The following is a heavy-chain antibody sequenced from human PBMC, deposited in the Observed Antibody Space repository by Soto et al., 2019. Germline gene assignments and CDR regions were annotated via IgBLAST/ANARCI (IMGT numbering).Heavy chain of an antibody. CDR1: GYTFTSYY. CDR2: INPSGGST. CDR3: ARGGGRAAAGSRYGMDV. V-gene: IGHV1-46*01. J-gene: IGHJ6*02. D-gene: IGHD6-13*01. Sequence: GASVKVSCKASGYTFTSYYMHWVRQAPGQGLEWMGIINPSGGSTSYAQKFQGRVTMTRDTSTSTVYMELSSLRSEDTAVYYCARGGGRAAAGSRYGMDVWGQGTTVTVSS.